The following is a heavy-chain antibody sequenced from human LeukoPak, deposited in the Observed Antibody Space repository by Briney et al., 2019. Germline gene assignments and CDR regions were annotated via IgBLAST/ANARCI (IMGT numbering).Heavy chain of an antibody. CDR1: GGSISTSAFY. D-gene: IGHD3-22*01. J-gene: IGHJ5*02. CDR3: ARHVVIKSGWFDP. CDR2: IYDSGNE. V-gene: IGHV4-39*01. Sequence: SETLSLTCTVSGGSISTSAFYWGWIRQPPGKGLEWIGSIYDSGNEFYNPSLKSRATISVDTSKNQFSLKLSSVTAADTAVYYCARHVVIKSGWFDPWGQGTLVTVSS.